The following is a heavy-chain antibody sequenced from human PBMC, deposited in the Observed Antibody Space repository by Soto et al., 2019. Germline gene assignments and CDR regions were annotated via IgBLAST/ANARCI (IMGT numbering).Heavy chain of an antibody. CDR1: GFTFSSYG. CDR3: ARGGGSSTGFPLFSYYYGMDV. Sequence: QVQLVESGGGVVQPGRSLRLSCAASGFTFSSYGMHWVRQAPGKGLEWVAVIWYDGSNKYYADSVKGRFTISRDNSKNTLYLQMNSLRAEDTAVYYCARGGGSSTGFPLFSYYYGMDVWGQGTTVTVSS. V-gene: IGHV3-33*01. J-gene: IGHJ6*02. D-gene: IGHD2-2*01. CDR2: IWYDGSNK.